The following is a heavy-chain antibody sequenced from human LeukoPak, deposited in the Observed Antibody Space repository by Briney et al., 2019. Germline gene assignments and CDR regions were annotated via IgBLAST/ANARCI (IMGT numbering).Heavy chain of an antibody. CDR3: AKKAVSGGGNNWFDP. J-gene: IGHJ5*02. CDR2: INWNGGST. V-gene: IGHV3-20*04. D-gene: IGHD3-10*01. CDR1: GFTFDDYG. Sequence: GGSLRLSCAASGFTFDDYGMSWVRQAPGKGLEWVSGINWNGGSTGYADSVKGRFTISRDNAKNSLYLQLNSLRAEDSALYYCAKKAVSGGGNNWFDPWGQGTLVTVSS.